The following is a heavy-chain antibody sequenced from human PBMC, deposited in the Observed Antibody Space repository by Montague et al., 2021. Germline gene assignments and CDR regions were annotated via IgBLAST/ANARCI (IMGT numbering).Heavy chain of an antibody. V-gene: IGHV5-51*01. J-gene: IGHJ5*02. Sequence: QSGAEVKKPGESLRISCKGSGYNFTNYWIAWGRQLPAKGLEWMGIIFPRDSHARYSLSFEGQVTFSVDTSLSTAYLHLSILKASDTAMYYCARRLFDSRGVNWFDPWGPGTQVIVS. CDR1: GYNFTNYW. CDR3: ARRLFDSRGVNWFDP. D-gene: IGHD3-22*01. CDR2: IFPRDSHA.